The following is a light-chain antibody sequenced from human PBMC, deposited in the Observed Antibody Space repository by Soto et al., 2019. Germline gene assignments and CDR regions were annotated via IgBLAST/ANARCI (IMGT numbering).Light chain of an antibody. J-gene: IGKJ2*01. CDR2: GAA. CDR1: QNIDRY. CDR3: QQSYSAPYT. Sequence: DIQMTQSPSSLSASVGDRVSISCRTSQNIDRYLNWYQQKPGKAPQVLISGAASLQSVVPSRFSGSGSGTEFTLSISSLQPEDFATYFCQQSYSAPYTFGQGTRLEI. V-gene: IGKV1-39*01.